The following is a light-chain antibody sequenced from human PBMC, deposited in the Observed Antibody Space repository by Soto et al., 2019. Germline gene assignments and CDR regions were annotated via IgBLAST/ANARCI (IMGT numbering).Light chain of an antibody. CDR3: GTWYSSLSAGF. CDR1: SSNIGNNY. J-gene: IGLJ1*01. Sequence: QSVLTQPPSVSAAPGQKVTISCSGSSSNIGNNYVSWYQQLPGTAPKLLIYDNNKRPSGIPDRFSGSKSGTSATLGITGLQTGDEADYYCGTWYSSLSAGFFGTGTKLTVL. V-gene: IGLV1-51*01. CDR2: DNN.